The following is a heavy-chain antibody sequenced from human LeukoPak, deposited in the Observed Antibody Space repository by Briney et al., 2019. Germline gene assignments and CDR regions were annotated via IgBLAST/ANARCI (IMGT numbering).Heavy chain of an antibody. D-gene: IGHD2-2*01. CDR2: ISTYNADT. CDR1: GYTFSSYG. V-gene: IGHV1-18*01. CDR3: ARDFCRDTSCYYGF. Sequence: ASVKVSCKASGYTFSSYGISWVRQAPGQGLEWMGWISTYNADTNYGQNLQGRVTMTTDTSTSTAYMELRSLRTDDTAMYYCARDFCRDTSCYYGFWGQGTLVTVSP. J-gene: IGHJ4*02.